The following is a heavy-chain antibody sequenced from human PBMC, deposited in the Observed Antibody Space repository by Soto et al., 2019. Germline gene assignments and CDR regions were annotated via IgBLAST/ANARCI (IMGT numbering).Heavy chain of an antibody. J-gene: IGHJ6*03. CDR3: AKVKVPVTTAYYYYMDV. CDR2: ISGSGGTT. V-gene: IGHV3-23*01. D-gene: IGHD4-4*01. Sequence: TGGSLRLSCAASGFTLSNYAMSWVRQAPGKGLEWVSAISGSGGTTYYADSVKGRFTISRDNLKNTLYLQMNSLRAEDTAVYYCAKVKVPVTTAYYYYMDVWGKGSTVTVSS. CDR1: GFTLSNYA.